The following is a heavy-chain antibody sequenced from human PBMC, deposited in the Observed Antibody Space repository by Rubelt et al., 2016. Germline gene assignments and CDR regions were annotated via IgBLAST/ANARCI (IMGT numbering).Heavy chain of an antibody. CDR3: ATGHGGH. CDR2: ISSSSSYI. CDR1: VFTFSNYW. D-gene: IGHD3-16*01. Sequence: EVQLVESGGGLVQPGGSLRLSCGASVFTFSNYWMHWVRQAPGKGVVWVSSISSSSSYIYYADSVKGRFTISRDNAKNSLYRQMNSRRAEDSAVYYCATGHGGHWGQGTLVTVSS. J-gene: IGHJ4*02. V-gene: IGHV3-21*04.